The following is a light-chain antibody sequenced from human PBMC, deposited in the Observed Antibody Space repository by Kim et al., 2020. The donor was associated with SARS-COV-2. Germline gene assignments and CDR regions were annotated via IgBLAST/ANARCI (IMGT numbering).Light chain of an antibody. CDR3: QQYASSPIT. J-gene: IGKJ5*01. CDR1: QSVSSSF. Sequence: RASQSVSSSFLAWYKQKPGQAPRLLIYAASSRATGLPDRFSGSGSGSDFILTISRLEPEDFAVYYCQQYASSPITFGQGTRLEIK. CDR2: AAS. V-gene: IGKV3-20*01.